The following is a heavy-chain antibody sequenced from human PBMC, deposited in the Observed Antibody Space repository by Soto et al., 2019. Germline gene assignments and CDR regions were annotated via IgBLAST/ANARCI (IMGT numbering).Heavy chain of an antibody. Sequence: QVQLVQSGAEMKKPGASVKVSCKASGYNFTSYYMHWVRQAPGQGLEWMGIINPSGGSTSYAQKFQGRVTMTRDTSTSTVYMELSSLRSEDTAVYYCAIEQLWLSLPSYYYYGMDVWGQGTTVTVSS. D-gene: IGHD5-18*01. CDR3: AIEQLWLSLPSYYYYGMDV. CDR2: INPSGGST. CDR1: GYNFTSYY. V-gene: IGHV1-46*01. J-gene: IGHJ6*02.